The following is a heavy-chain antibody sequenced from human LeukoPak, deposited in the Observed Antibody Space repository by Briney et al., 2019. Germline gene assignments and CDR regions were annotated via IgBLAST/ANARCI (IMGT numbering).Heavy chain of an antibody. D-gene: IGHD3-10*01. CDR2: MNPNSGNT. V-gene: IGHV1-8*01. Sequence: ASGKVSCKASGYTSTSYDINWVRQATGQGLEWMGWMNPNSGNTGYAQKFQGRVTMTRNTSISTAYMELSSLRSEDTAVYYCARKGLTMVRGVILVDTFDYWGQGTLVTVSS. CDR3: ARKGLTMVRGVILVDTFDY. J-gene: IGHJ4*02. CDR1: GYTSTSYD.